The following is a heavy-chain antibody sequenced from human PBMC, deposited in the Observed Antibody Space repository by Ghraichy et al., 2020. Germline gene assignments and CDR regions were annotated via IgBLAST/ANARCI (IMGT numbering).Heavy chain of an antibody. CDR2: ISSSGSTI. J-gene: IGHJ4*02. D-gene: IGHD3-10*01. CDR1: GFTFSSYE. V-gene: IGHV3-48*03. Sequence: GGSLRLSCAASGFTFSSYEMNWVRQAPGKGLEWVSYISSSGSTIYYADSVKGRFTISRDNAKNSLYLQMNSLRAEDTAVYYCARAFPYYYGSGSYRYWGQGTLVTVSS. CDR3: ARAFPYYYGSGSYRY.